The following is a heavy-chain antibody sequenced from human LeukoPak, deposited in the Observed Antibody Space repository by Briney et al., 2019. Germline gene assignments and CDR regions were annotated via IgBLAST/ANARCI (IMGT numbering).Heavy chain of an antibody. Sequence: PGGSLRLSCAASGFTFSTHWMHWVRQVPGRGPVWVSRAGGGGSSTSYADSVKGRFSISRDNAKSTLYLQMNGLRAEDTAVYYCARGPGSSGGAYVGDYWGHGTLVTVSS. J-gene: IGHJ4*01. CDR1: GFTFSTHW. V-gene: IGHV3-74*01. CDR3: ARGPGSSGGAYVGDY. CDR2: AGGGGSST. D-gene: IGHD3-22*01.